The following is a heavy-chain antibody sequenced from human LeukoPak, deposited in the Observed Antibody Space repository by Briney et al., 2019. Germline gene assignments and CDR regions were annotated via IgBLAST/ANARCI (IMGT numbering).Heavy chain of an antibody. Sequence: GGSLRLSCAASGFTFSSYAMSWVRQAPGKGLEWVSAISGSGGSTYHADSVKGRFTISRDNSKNTLYLQMNSLRAEDTAVYYCAKTGSSSWYYFDYWGQGTLVTVSS. J-gene: IGHJ4*02. V-gene: IGHV3-23*01. D-gene: IGHD6-13*01. CDR3: AKTGSSSWYYFDY. CDR2: ISGSGGST. CDR1: GFTFSSYA.